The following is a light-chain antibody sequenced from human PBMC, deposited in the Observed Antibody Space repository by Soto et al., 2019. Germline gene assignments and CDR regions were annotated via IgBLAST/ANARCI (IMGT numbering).Light chain of an antibody. CDR3: QQYRSSPPRWT. CDR2: GSS. J-gene: IGKJ1*01. CDR1: QSVSSSS. V-gene: IGKV3-20*01. Sequence: EIVLTQSPGTLSLSPGERATLSCRASQSVSSSSLAWYQQKPGQAPRLLIYGSSSRATGIADRFSGSGSGTDFTLTISRLEPEDCAVYYCQQYRSSPPRWTLGQGTKVDIK.